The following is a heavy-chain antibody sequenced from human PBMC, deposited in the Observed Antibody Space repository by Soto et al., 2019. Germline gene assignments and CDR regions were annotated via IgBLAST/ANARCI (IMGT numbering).Heavy chain of an antibody. CDR2: IYYSGST. Sequence: QVQLQESGPGLVNPSQTLSLTCTVSGGSISSGGYYWSWIRQHPGKGLEWIGYIYYSGSTYYNPSRKSRVTIAVDTAKNQFSLKLSAVTAADTAGYYWARRTRNWFDPWGQGTLVTVSS. J-gene: IGHJ5*02. CDR1: GGSISSGGYY. CDR3: ARRTRNWFDP. V-gene: IGHV4-31*03.